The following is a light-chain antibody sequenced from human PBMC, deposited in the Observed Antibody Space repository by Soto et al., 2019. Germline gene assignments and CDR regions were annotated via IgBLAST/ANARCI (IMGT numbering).Light chain of an antibody. CDR2: EVS. J-gene: IGLJ2*01. CDR1: SSDVGTYKY. CDR3: LLSYSGACV. V-gene: IGLV2-8*01. Sequence: QSALTQPPSASGSPGQSVTISCTGTSSDVGTYKYVSWYQQHPGKAPKLMIYEVSKRPSGVPDRFSGSKSGNTASLTVSGLQAEDEADYYCLLSYSGACVFGGGTKLTVL.